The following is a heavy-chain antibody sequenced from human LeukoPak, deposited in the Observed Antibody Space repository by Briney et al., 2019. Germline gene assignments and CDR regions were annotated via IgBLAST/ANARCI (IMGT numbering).Heavy chain of an antibody. CDR2: IIHTGST. D-gene: IGHD3-16*02. V-gene: IGHV4-34*12. J-gene: IGHJ5*02. CDR3: ARAGYDYIWGSFRVNWFDP. Sequence: PSETLSLTCAVYGESCSDYFWSWIRQPPGKGLEWIGEIIHTGSTNYNPSLKSRVTISVDTSKNQFSLKLNSVTAADTAVYYCARAGYDYIWGSFRVNWFDPWGQGTLVTVSS. CDR1: GESCSDYF.